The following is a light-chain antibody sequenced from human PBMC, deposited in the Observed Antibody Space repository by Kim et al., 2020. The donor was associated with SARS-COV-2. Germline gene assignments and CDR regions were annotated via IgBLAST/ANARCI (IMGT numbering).Light chain of an antibody. J-gene: IGLJ7*01. CDR2: RND. Sequence: ELTQPPSASGTPGQRVTISCSGSSSNIGSYYVYWYQQVPGTAPKLLIYRNDQRPSGVPDRFSGSQSGTSASLAISGLRSEDEGDYYCAAWDDSLSGVFGGGSQLTVL. CDR1: SSNIGSYY. CDR3: AAWDDSLSGV. V-gene: IGLV1-47*01.